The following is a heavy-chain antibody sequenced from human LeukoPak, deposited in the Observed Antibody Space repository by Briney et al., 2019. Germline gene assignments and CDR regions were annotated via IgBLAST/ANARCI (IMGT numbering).Heavy chain of an antibody. J-gene: IGHJ4*02. CDR2: ISGSGNAK. V-gene: IGHV3-48*01. Sequence: GGSLRLSCAASGFSFSSYSMNWVRQAPGKGLEWVSYISGSGNAKHYTNSVKGRFTISRDNAKNALYLQMNSLRAEDTAVYFCARDYLYAFDYWGQGTLVTVSS. CDR3: ARDYLYAFDY. CDR1: GFSFSSYS. D-gene: IGHD2-2*01.